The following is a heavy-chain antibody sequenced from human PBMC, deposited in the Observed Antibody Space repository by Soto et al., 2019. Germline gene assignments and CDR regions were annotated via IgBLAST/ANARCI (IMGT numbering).Heavy chain of an antibody. CDR3: ARREIQGPIDY. D-gene: IGHD1-26*01. CDR2: IYYSGTT. V-gene: IGHV4-28*01. Sequence: QVQLQESGPGLVKPSDTLSLTCAVSGYSISSSNWWGWIRQPPGKGLEWIGYIYYSGTTYYNPSLKSRVTMSVDTSKHQFSLKLTSVPAVDTAVYYCARREIQGPIDYWGQGTLVTVSS. J-gene: IGHJ4*02. CDR1: GYSISSSNW.